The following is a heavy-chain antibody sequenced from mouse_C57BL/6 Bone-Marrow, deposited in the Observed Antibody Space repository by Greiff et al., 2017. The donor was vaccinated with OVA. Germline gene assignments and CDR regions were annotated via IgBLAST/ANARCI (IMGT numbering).Heavy chain of an antibody. V-gene: IGHV3-6*01. CDR3: ATTGSYFGY. Sequence: EVQLQESGPGLVKPSHSLSLTCSVPGYSITSCYYRNWIRRFPGNKLEWIGYISYDGSNNYNPTLKNRISITRDTSKNQFFLKLNSVTTEDTATYYCATTGSYFGYWGQGTTPTVSS. J-gene: IGHJ2*01. CDR1: GYSITSCYY. CDR2: ISYDGSN. D-gene: IGHD4-1*01.